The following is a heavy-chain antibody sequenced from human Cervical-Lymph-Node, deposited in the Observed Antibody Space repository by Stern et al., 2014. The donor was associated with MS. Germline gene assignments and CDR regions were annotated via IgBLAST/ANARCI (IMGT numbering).Heavy chain of an antibody. Sequence: QVQLVQSGPGLVKPSQNLSLTCTVSGGSISSGRYYWTWIRQHPGKGLEWIAYVHHSGSTYYNPSLKSRVTISVDTSNNQFSLKLSSVTGADTALYYCARSDRLWGSFDYWGQGTLVTVSS. CDR1: GGSISSGRYY. CDR3: ARSDRLWGSFDY. CDR2: VHHSGST. V-gene: IGHV4-31*03. J-gene: IGHJ4*02. D-gene: IGHD3-16*01.